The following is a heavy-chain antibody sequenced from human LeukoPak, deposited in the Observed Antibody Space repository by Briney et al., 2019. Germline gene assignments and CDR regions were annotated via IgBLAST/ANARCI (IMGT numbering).Heavy chain of an antibody. CDR2: INHSGST. V-gene: IGHV4-39*07. Sequence: SETLSLTCTVSGGSISTSNYYWGWIRQPPGKGLEWVGEINHSGSTNYNPSLKSRVTISVDTSKNQFSLKLSSVTAADTAVYYCALIGGRKEDYWGQGTLVTVSS. CDR1: GGSISTSNYY. J-gene: IGHJ4*02. D-gene: IGHD1-26*01. CDR3: ALIGGRKEDY.